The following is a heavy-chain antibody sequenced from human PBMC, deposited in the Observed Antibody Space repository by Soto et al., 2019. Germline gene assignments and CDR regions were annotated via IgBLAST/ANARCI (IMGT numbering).Heavy chain of an antibody. CDR1: GFTFSSYG. J-gene: IGHJ6*02. CDR3: AKHSAAETLYYYYYGMDV. CDR2: ISYDGSNK. Sequence: GGSLRLSCAASGFTFSSYGMHWVRQAPGKGLEWVAVISYDGSNKYYADSVKGRFTISRDNSKNTLYLQMNSLRAEDTAVYYCAKHSAAETLYYYYYGMDVWGQGTTVTVSS. V-gene: IGHV3-30*18. D-gene: IGHD6-13*01.